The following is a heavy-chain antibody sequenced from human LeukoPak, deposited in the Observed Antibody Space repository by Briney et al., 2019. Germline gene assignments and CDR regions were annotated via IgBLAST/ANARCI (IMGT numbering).Heavy chain of an antibody. CDR3: ARRGIQLWLRGGYFDY. Sequence: SQTLSLTCTVSGGSISSSSYYWGWIRQPPGKGLEWIGSIYYSGSTYYNPSLKSRVTISVDTCKNQFSLKLSSVTAADTAVYYCARRGIQLWLRGGYFDYWGQGTLVTVSS. D-gene: IGHD5-18*01. J-gene: IGHJ4*02. CDR1: GGSISSSSYY. CDR2: IYYSGST. V-gene: IGHV4-39*01.